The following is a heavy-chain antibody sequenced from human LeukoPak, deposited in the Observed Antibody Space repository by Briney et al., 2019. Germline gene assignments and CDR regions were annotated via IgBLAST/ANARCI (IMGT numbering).Heavy chain of an antibody. Sequence: GGSLRLSCAASGFTFSSYWMSWVRQAPGKGLEWVANMKKDGSEKYYVDSVKGRFTISRDNAKNSLYLQMSSLRVEDTAVYYCARKSVTTSSWTAFDLWGQGTMVTVSS. D-gene: IGHD4-17*01. V-gene: IGHV3-7*01. CDR2: MKKDGSEK. CDR3: ARKSVTTSSWTAFDL. J-gene: IGHJ3*01. CDR1: GFTFSSYW.